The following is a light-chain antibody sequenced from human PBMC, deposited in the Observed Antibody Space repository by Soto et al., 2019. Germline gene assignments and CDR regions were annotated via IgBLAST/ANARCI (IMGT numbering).Light chain of an antibody. CDR1: SSDVGRYKR. J-gene: IGLJ1*01. Sequence: QSALTQPPSVSGSPGQSVTISCTGTSSDVGRYKRVSWYQRSPGTAPKLLIYEVTHRPAGVPDRFSGSQSGSTASLTISGLRTEDEADYFCGFYSTTTSFVFGPGTKLTAL. CDR2: EVT. CDR3: GFYSTTTSFV. V-gene: IGLV2-18*01.